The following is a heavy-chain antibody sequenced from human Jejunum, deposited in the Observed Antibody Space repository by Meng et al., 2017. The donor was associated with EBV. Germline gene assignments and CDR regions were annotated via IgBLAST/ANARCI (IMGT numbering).Heavy chain of an antibody. D-gene: IGHD3-10*01. CDR3: ARLGGYASGTYYPIDP. CDR2: INHGGGA. V-gene: IGHV4-34*01. J-gene: IGHJ5*02. Sequence: QVQLQQWGAVRLKPSETLSLTCAVYGGSFSDYYWTWIRQPPGKGLEWIGEINHGGGAIYNPSLKSRVTISVDTSKNQFSLKLSSVTAADTAVYYCARLGGYASGTYYPIDPWGQGTLVTVSS. CDR1: GGSFSDYY.